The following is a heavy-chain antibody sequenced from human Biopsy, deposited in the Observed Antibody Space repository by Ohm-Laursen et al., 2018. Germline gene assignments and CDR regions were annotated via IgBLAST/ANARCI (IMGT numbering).Heavy chain of an antibody. CDR1: GGDINNYY. CDR3: ARARIKTSGVLIPETYYFDS. CDR2: FYYSGST. V-gene: IGHV4-59*01. J-gene: IGHJ4*02. D-gene: IGHD3-3*01. Sequence: SETLSLTCSVSGGDINNYYWSWIRQPAGKGLEWIGNFYYSGSTNYNPSLKSRITMSLDRSKSQVSLRMNSVTAADTAVYYCARARIKTSGVLIPETYYFDSWGQGTLVTVSS.